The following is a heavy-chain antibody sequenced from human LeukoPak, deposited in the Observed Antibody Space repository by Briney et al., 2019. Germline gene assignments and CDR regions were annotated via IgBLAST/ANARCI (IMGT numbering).Heavy chain of an antibody. D-gene: IGHD6-13*01. CDR3: ALRLAAAAGAWFDP. Sequence: SETLSLTCAVSGGSISSGDYYWSWIRQPPGKGLEWIGYIYYSGSTYYNPSLKSRVTISVDTSKNQFSLKLSSVTAADTAVYYCALRLAAAAGAWFDPWGQGTLVTVSS. J-gene: IGHJ5*02. CDR2: IYYSGST. V-gene: IGHV4-30-4*08. CDR1: GGSISSGDYY.